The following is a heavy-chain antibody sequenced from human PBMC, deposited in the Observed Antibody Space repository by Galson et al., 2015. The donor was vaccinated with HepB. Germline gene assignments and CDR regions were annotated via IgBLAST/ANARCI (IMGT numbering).Heavy chain of an antibody. V-gene: IGHV5-51*01. CDR1: GYSFTNYW. D-gene: IGHD6-19*01. CDR2: IYPGDSDT. CDR3: ARASGIVVPGRHTTLFDY. J-gene: IGHJ4*02. Sequence: QSGAEVKKPGESLKISCKGSGYSFTNYWIGWVRQMPGKGLEWMGIIYPGDSDTRYSPSFQGQVIISADKSISTAYLQWSSLKASDTAMYYCARASGIVVPGRHTTLFDYWGQGTLVTVSS.